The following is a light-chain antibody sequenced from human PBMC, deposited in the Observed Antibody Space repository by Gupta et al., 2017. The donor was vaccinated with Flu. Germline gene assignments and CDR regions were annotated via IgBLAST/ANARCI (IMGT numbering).Light chain of an antibody. J-gene: IGKJ4*01. CDR2: LGS. CDR3: MQALQTPLT. CDR1: QSLLHSNGYNY. V-gene: IGKV2-28*01. Sequence: DIVMTQSPLSLPVTPGEPASISCRSSQSLLHSNGYNYLDWYLAKPGQSPQLLIYLGSNRASGVPDRFSGSGSGTDLTLKISRVEAEDVGVYYCMQALQTPLTFGGGTKVEIK.